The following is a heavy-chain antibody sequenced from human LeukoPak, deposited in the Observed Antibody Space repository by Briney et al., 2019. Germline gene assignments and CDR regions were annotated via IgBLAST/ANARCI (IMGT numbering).Heavy chain of an antibody. CDR3: ARGPVVVVPAAPRGLGAFDI. J-gene: IGHJ3*02. CDR1: GGTFSSYA. D-gene: IGHD2-2*01. Sequence: SVKVSCKASGGTFSSYAISWVRQAPGQGLEWMGGIIPIFGTANYAQKFQGRVTIAADESTSTAYMELSSLRSEDTAVYYCARGPVVVVPAAPRGLGAFDIWGQGTMVTVSS. V-gene: IGHV1-69*13. CDR2: IIPIFGTA.